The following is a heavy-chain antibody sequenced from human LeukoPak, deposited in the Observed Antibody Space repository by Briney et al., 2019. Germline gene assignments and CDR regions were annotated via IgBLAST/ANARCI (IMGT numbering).Heavy chain of an antibody. CDR1: GFTFSSYG. CDR2: ISGSGGST. V-gene: IGHV3-23*01. Sequence: PGGSLRLSCAASGFTFSSYGMSWVRQAPGKGLEWVSAISGSGGSTYYADSVKGRFTISRDNSKNTLYLQMNSLRAEDTAVYYCARWGITTGLYYFDLWGQGTLVTVSS. CDR3: ARWGITTGLYYFDL. J-gene: IGHJ4*02. D-gene: IGHD1-1*01.